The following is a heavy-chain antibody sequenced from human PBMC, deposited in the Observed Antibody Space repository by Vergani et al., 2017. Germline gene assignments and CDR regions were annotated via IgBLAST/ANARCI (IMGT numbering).Heavy chain of an antibody. J-gene: IGHJ6*03. CDR2: IYTSGST. Sequence: QVQLQESGPGLVKPSQTLSLTCTVSGGSISSGSYYWSWIRQPAGKGLEWIGRIYTSGSTNYNPSLKSRVTISVDTSKNQFSLKLSSVTAADTAVYYCAREGSSSSYYYMDVWGKGTTVTVSS. D-gene: IGHD6-13*01. CDR3: AREGSSSSYYYMDV. V-gene: IGHV4-61*02. CDR1: GGSISSGSYY.